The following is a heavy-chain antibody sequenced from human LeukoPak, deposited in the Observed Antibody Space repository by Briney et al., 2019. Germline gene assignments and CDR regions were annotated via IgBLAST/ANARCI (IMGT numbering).Heavy chain of an antibody. Sequence: GGSLRLSCVVSGFTFSSCSMNWVRQAPGKGLEWVSYISSSSTTRYYADSVKGRFTISRDNAKNALYLQMNSLRDEDSAAYYCARDPHIAAAGTIFDYWGQGTLVTVSS. J-gene: IGHJ4*02. V-gene: IGHV3-48*02. CDR3: ARDPHIAAAGTIFDY. D-gene: IGHD6-13*01. CDR2: ISSSSTTR. CDR1: GFTFSSCS.